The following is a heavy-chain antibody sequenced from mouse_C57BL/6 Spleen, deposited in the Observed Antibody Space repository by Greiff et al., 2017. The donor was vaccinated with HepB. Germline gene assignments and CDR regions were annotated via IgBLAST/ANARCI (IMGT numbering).Heavy chain of an antibody. Sequence: VQLQQSGPELVKPGASVKISCKASGYSFTGYYMNWVKQSPEKSLEWIGEINPSTGGTTYNQKFKAKATLTVDKSSSTAYMQLKSLTSEDSAVYYCARGDPYGTPFDYWGQGTTLTVSS. D-gene: IGHD2-1*01. CDR1: GYSFTGYY. CDR2: INPSTGGT. J-gene: IGHJ2*01. CDR3: ARGDPYGTPFDY. V-gene: IGHV1-42*01.